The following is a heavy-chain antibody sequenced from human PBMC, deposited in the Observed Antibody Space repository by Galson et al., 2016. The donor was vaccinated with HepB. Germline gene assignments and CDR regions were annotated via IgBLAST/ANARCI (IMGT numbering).Heavy chain of an antibody. CDR3: AREDWGLSDS. D-gene: IGHD3/OR15-3a*01. J-gene: IGHJ4*02. Sequence: SLRLSCAVSGFDISGHWMNWVRQAPGKGLEWVAHIKYDETEKNYVDSVKGRFTIARDNAKNSVYLQMNSLRVEDTAVYYCAREDWGLSDSWGQGTLVTVSS. CDR2: IKYDETEK. V-gene: IGHV3-7*01. CDR1: GFDISGHW.